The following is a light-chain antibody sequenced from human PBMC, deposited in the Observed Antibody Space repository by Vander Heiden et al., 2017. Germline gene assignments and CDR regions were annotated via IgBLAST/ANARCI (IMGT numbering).Light chain of an antibody. CDR1: QEIRTW. V-gene: IGKV1-12*01. J-gene: IGKJ2*01. Sequence: DIQMTQSPSSVSASVGDRVTITCRASQEIRTWLVWYQQKPGKAPILLIFSASSLQSGVPSRFSCSGSGTDFTLTISSLHPEDYATYYCQQANSLPYTFGQGTKLDIK. CDR3: QQANSLPYT. CDR2: SAS.